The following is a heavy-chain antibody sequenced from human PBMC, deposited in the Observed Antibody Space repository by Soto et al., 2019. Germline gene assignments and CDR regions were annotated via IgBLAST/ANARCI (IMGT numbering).Heavy chain of an antibody. CDR3: AKDKGDYGGTYGMEV. J-gene: IGHJ6*02. V-gene: IGHV3-43*01. CDR2: ISWDGGST. Sequence: PGGSLRLSCAASGFTFDDYTMHWVCQAPGKGLEWVSLISWDGGSTYYADSVKGRFTISRDNSKNSLYLQMNSLRTEDTALYYCAKDKGDYGGTYGMEVWGQGTTVTVSS. CDR1: GFTFDDYT. D-gene: IGHD4-17*01.